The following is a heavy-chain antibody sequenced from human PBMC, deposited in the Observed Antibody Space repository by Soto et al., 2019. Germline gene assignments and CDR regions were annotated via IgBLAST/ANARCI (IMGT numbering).Heavy chain of an antibody. CDR3: AKFSYDFWSGYYGSRYFDY. V-gene: IGHV3-23*01. J-gene: IGHJ4*02. Sequence: GGSLRLSCAASGFTFSSYVMSWVRQAPGKGLEWVSAISGSGGSTYYADSVKGRFTISRDNSKNTLYLQMDSLRAEDTAVYYCAKFSYDFWSGYYGSRYFDYWGQGTLVTVSS. CDR2: ISGSGGST. CDR1: GFTFSSYV. D-gene: IGHD3-3*01.